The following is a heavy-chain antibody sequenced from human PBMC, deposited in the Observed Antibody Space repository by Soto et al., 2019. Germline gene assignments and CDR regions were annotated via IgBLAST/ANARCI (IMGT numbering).Heavy chain of an antibody. Sequence: SVKVSCKASGGTFSSYAMSWVRQAPGQGLEWMGGIIPIFGTANYAQKFQGRVTITADESTSTAYMELSSLRSEDTAVYYCARALYYYDSSGYYYGDYYYGMDVWGQGTTVTVSS. CDR2: IIPIFGTA. CDR1: GGTFSSYA. J-gene: IGHJ6*02. CDR3: ARALYYYDSSGYYYGDYYYGMDV. D-gene: IGHD3-22*01. V-gene: IGHV1-69*13.